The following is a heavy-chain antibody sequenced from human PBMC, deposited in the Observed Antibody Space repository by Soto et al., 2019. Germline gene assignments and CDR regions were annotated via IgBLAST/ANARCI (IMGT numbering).Heavy chain of an antibody. Sequence: PGGSLRLSCAASGFTFSSYAMHWVRQAPGKGLEWVAVISYDGSNKYYADSVKGRFTISRDNSKNTLYLQMNSLRAEDTAVYYCARDLGYCSSTSCYKDRYYYYYYGMDVWGQGTTVTVSS. CDR3: ARDLGYCSSTSCYKDRYYYYYYGMDV. J-gene: IGHJ6*02. CDR1: GFTFSSYA. V-gene: IGHV3-30-3*01. CDR2: ISYDGSNK. D-gene: IGHD2-2*02.